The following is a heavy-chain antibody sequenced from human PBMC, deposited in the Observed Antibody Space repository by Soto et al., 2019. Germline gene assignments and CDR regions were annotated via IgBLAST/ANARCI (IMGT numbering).Heavy chain of an antibody. Sequence: PXEXLKIYCKSSGYXFTNYLVVWVRQMPGKGLECIGIINPADSDTRYSPSFQGQVTVSVDKSISTAYLQRGRMKASDTAMYYCVRPDSTGYYSHWGQGTPATVSS. J-gene: IGHJ4*02. CDR3: VRPDSTGYYSH. CDR1: GYXFTNYL. CDR2: INPADSDT. D-gene: IGHD3-9*01. V-gene: IGHV5-51*01.